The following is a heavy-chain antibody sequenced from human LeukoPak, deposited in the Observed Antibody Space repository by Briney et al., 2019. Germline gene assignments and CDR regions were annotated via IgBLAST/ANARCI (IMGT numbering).Heavy chain of an antibody. CDR2: IGAYNGNT. V-gene: IGHV1-18*01. Sequence: ASVKVSCKASGYTFTSYGISWVRQAPGQGLEWMGWIGAYNGNTNYAQKLQGRVTMTTDASTSTAYMELRSLRSDDTAVYYCARARYRYYFDYWGQGTLVTVSS. D-gene: IGHD1-1*01. CDR3: ARARYRYYFDY. J-gene: IGHJ4*02. CDR1: GYTFTSYG.